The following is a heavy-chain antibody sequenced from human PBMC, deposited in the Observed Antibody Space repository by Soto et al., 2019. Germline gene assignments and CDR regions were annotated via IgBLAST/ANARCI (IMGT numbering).Heavy chain of an antibody. D-gene: IGHD1-26*01. CDR2: IIPILGIA. Sequence: GASVKVSCKASGGTFSSYTISCVRQAPGQGLEWMGRIIPILGIANYAQKFQGRVTITADKSTSTAYMELSSLRSEDTAVYYCARDPSPPIVGATHPVDVWGQGTTVTVSS. V-gene: IGHV1-69*04. CDR3: ARDPSPPIVGATHPVDV. J-gene: IGHJ6*02. CDR1: GGTFSSYT.